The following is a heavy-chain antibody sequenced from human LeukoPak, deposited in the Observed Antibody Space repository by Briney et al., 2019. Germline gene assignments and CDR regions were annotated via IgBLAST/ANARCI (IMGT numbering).Heavy chain of an antibody. CDR1: GYTFTSYG. CDR2: VSAYNGNT. D-gene: IGHD3-10*01. J-gene: IGHJ5*02. CDR3: AGDAWHYGSGSYYNRNWFDP. V-gene: IGHV1-18*01. Sequence: ASVKVSCKASGYTFTSYGISWVRQAPGQGLEWMGWVSAYNGNTNYAQKLQGRVTMTTDTSTSTAYMELRSLRSDDTAVYYCAGDAWHYGSGSYYNRNWFDPWGQGTLVTVSS.